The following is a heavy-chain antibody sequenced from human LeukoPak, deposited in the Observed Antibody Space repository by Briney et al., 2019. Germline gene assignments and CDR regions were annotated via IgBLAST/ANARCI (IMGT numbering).Heavy chain of an antibody. V-gene: IGHV3-33*01. CDR2: IWYDGSNK. D-gene: IGHD3-10*01. Sequence: GRSLRLPCAASGFTFSSYGMHWVRQAPGKGLEWVAVIWYDGSNKYYADSVKGRFTISRDNSKNTLYLQMNSLRAEDTAVYYCARGLLWFGELDYYYYYGMDVWGKGTTVTVSS. CDR1: GFTFSSYG. CDR3: ARGLLWFGELDYYYYYGMDV. J-gene: IGHJ6*04.